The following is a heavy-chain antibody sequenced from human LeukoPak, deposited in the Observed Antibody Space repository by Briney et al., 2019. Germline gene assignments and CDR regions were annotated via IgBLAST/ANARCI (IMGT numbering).Heavy chain of an antibody. CDR2: ISSYNGNT. J-gene: IGHJ4*02. V-gene: IGHV1-18*01. CDR3: ARHTLYGSGSYYVYYFDY. D-gene: IGHD3-10*01. Sequence: GASVKVSCKASGYTFTSYGISWVRQAPGQGLEWMGWISSYNGNTNYAQKLQGRATMTTDTSTSAAYMELRSLRSDDTAVYYCARHTLYGSGSYYVYYFDYWGQGTLVTVSS. CDR1: GYTFTSYG.